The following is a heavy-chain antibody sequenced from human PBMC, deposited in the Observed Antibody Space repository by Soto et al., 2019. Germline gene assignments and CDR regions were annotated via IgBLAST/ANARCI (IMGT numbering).Heavy chain of an antibody. CDR3: ARATTYYYDSSGYY. V-gene: IGHV3-11*01. CDR2: ISSSGSTI. D-gene: IGHD3-22*01. Sequence: GGSLRLSCAASGFTFSSYAMSWIRQAPGKGLEWVSYISSSGSTIYYADSVKGRFTISRDNAKNSLYLQMNSLRAGDTAVYYCARATTYYYDSSGYYWGQGTLVTVSS. J-gene: IGHJ4*02. CDR1: GFTFSSYA.